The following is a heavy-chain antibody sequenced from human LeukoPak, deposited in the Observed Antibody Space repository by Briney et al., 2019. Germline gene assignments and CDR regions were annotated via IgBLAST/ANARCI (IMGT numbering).Heavy chain of an antibody. D-gene: IGHD3-3*01. CDR2: IIPILGIA. CDR3: ARVFGFWSGQGWFDP. CDR1: GGTFSSYT. V-gene: IGHV1-69*02. J-gene: IGHJ5*02. Sequence: SVKVSCKASGGTFSSYTIIWVRQAPGQGLEWMGRIIPILGIANYAQKFQGRVTITADKSTSTAYMELSSLRSEDTAVYYCARVFGFWSGQGWFDPWGQGTLVTVSS.